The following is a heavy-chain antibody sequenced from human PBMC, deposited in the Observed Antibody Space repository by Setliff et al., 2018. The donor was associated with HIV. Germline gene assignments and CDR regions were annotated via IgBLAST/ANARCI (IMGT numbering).Heavy chain of an antibody. V-gene: IGHV1-69*13. Sequence: SVKVSCKASGGTFSSHGISWVRQAPGQGLEWMGGIIPIFGTANYAQNFGGRVTITADQSTTTSYLQLNSLRFEDMAIYYCASDSPAARFEELEDHYYYFMDVWGKGTTVTVSS. CDR2: IIPIFGTA. CDR1: GGTFSSHG. CDR3: ASDSPAARFEELEDHYYYFMDV. J-gene: IGHJ6*03. D-gene: IGHD3-10*01.